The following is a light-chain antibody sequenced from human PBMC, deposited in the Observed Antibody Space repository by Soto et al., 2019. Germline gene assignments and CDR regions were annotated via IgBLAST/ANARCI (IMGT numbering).Light chain of an antibody. Sequence: DLQMTQYPSTVSASLGDRFPITRRASQSISSWLAWYQQKPGKATKLLIYDASSLESGVPSRFSGSGSGTEFTITISSLQPDDFATYYCQQYNSYSWTVGPGTKVEIK. CDR2: DAS. CDR3: QQYNSYSWT. CDR1: QSISSW. J-gene: IGKJ1*01. V-gene: IGKV1-5*01.